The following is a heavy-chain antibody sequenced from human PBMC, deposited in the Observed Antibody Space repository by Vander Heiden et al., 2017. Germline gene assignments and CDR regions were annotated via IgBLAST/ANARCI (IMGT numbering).Heavy chain of an antibody. V-gene: IGHV3-21*01. CDR1: GFTFRSYS. J-gene: IGHJ4*02. D-gene: IGHD1-26*01. CDR2: ISSSSSYI. Sequence: EVQLVESGGGLVKPGGSLRLSCAASGFTFRSYSMNWVRQAPGKGLEWVSSISSSSSYIYYADSVKGRFTISRDNAKNSLYLQMNSLRAEDTAVYYCAREGWAAFGSLDYWGQGTLVTVSS. CDR3: AREGWAAFGSLDY.